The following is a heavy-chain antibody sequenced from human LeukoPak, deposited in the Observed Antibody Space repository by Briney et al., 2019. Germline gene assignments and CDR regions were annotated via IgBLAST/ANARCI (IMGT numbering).Heavy chain of an antibody. J-gene: IGHJ3*02. CDR2: IYYSGST. CDR3: TRSTNLEAFDI. V-gene: IGHV4-61*01. CDR1: GGSDSSGTYY. D-gene: IGHD2-8*01. Sequence: SETLSLTCTVSGGSDSSGTYYWSWIRQPPGKGLEWIGYIYYSGSTNYNPSLKSRVTISVDTSKNQCSLKLSSVTTADTAVYYCTRSTNLEAFDIWGQGTMVTVSS.